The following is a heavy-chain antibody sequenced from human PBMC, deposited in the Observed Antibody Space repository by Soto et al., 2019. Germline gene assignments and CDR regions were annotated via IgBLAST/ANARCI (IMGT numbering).Heavy chain of an antibody. CDR3: ARGMTTYHFDY. CDR2: IIPILGIA. J-gene: IGHJ4*02. CDR1: GGTFSSYT. V-gene: IGHV1-69*02. D-gene: IGHD4-4*01. Sequence: QVQLVQSGAEVKKPGSSVKVSCKASGGTFSSYTISWVRQAPGQGLEWMGRIIPILGIANYAQKFQGRVTITADKSTSTAYMELSSLRSEDTDVYYCARGMTTYHFDYWGQGTLVTVSS.